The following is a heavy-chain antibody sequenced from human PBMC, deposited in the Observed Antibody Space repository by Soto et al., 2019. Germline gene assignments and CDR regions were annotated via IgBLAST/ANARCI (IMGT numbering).Heavy chain of an antibody. CDR2: IYYSGST. Sequence: SETLSLTCTVSGGSINSYFWSWIRQSQGKGLEWIGHIYYSGSTNYSPSLKSRVSISVDTSKNQFSLEVHSVTAADTAVYYCARAGTNMVQFDYWGQGTLVTVSS. J-gene: IGHJ4*02. V-gene: IGHV4-59*01. CDR3: ARAGTNMVQFDY. CDR1: GGSINSYF. D-gene: IGHD3-10*01.